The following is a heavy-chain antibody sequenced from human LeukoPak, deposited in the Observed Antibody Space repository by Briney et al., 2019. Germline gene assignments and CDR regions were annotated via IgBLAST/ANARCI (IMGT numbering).Heavy chain of an antibody. CDR1: GFTFSSYG. V-gene: IGHV3-33*06. CDR2: IWHDGSNK. J-gene: IGHJ3*02. D-gene: IGHD6-19*01. Sequence: GGSLRLSCAASGFTFSSYGMHWVRQAPGKGLEWVAVIWHDGSNKYYADSVKGRFTISRDNSKNTLYLQMNSLRAEDTAVYYCAKDSWRPHSSGWYGDAFDIWGQGTMVTVSS. CDR3: AKDSWRPHSSGWYGDAFDI.